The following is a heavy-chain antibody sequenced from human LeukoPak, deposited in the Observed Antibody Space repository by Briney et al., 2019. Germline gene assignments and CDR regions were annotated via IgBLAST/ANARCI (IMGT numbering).Heavy chain of an antibody. D-gene: IGHD1-26*01. CDR3: TRDRYSGSYSDY. CDR2: INSDGSST. CDR1: GFIFSSYW. J-gene: IGHJ4*02. Sequence: GGSLRLSCAASGFIFSSYWMHWVRQAPGKGLVWVSRINSDGSSTSYADSVKGRFTISRDNAKNTLYLQMNSLRAEDTAFYYCTRDRYSGSYSDYWGQGTLVTVSS. V-gene: IGHV3-74*01.